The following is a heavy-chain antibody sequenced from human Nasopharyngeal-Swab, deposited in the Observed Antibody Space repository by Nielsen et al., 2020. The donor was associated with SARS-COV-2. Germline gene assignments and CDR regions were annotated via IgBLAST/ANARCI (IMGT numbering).Heavy chain of an antibody. V-gene: IGHV3-33*01. CDR3: ARSSIAVAVRSALDY. CDR2: IWYDGSNK. J-gene: IGHJ4*02. D-gene: IGHD6-19*01. CDR1: GFTFSRYG. Sequence: GESLKISCAASGFTFSRYGMHWVRQAPGKGLEWVAVIWYDGSNKYYADPLKGRFTIPRDNSKKTLYLQMNSLRAEDPAVYYCARSSIAVAVRSALDYWGQGTLVTVSS.